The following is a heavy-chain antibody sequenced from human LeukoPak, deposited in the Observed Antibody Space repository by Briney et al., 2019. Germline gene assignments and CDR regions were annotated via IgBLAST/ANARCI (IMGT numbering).Heavy chain of an antibody. Sequence: TSETLSLTCAVSGGSISSSNWWSWVRQPPGKGLEWMGEIYHSGSTNYNPSLKSRVTISVDKSKNQFSLKLSSVTAADTAVYYCARERQWLLPLADAFDIWGQGTMVTVSS. CDR1: GGSISSSNW. J-gene: IGHJ3*02. D-gene: IGHD3-22*01. CDR3: ARERQWLLPLADAFDI. V-gene: IGHV4-4*02. CDR2: IYHSGST.